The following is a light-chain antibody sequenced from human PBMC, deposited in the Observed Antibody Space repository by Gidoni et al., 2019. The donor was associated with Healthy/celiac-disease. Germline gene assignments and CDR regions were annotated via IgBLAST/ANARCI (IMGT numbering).Light chain of an antibody. J-gene: IGKJ3*01. CDR2: DAS. CDR1: QDISNY. CDR3: QQYDNLPLT. V-gene: IGKV1-33*01. Sequence: DIQMTQSPSSLSASVGDRVTITCQASQDISNYLNWYQQKPGKAPKLLIYDASNFETGVPSSFSGSGSGTDFTLTISSLQPEDIATYYCQQYDNLPLTFGPGTKVDIK.